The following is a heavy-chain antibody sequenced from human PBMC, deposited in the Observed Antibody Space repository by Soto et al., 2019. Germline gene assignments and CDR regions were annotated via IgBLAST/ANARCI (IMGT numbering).Heavy chain of an antibody. CDR2: IYHSGST. J-gene: IGHJ5*02. CDR3: ARGGYSRSPNWFDR. D-gene: IGHD6-13*01. Sequence: PSETLSLTCAVSGGSISSGGYSWSWIRQPPGKGLEWIGYIYHSGSTYYNPSLKSRVTISVDRSKNKFSLKLSSVTAADTAVYYRARGGYSRSPNWFDRWGQGTLVTVSS. CDR1: GGSISSGGYS. V-gene: IGHV4-30-2*01.